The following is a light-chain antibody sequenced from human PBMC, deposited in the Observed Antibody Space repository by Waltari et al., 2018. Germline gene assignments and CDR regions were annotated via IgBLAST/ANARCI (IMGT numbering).Light chain of an antibody. Sequence: SYELTQPPSVSVSPGQSARITCSGDALPKKYAYWYQQKSGQAPVLVIYEDNQRPSEIPERFSGSSSGTMATLTISGAQVDDEADYYCYSSESSGSYRVFGGGTKLTVL. CDR3: YSSESSGSYRV. V-gene: IGLV3-10*01. J-gene: IGLJ3*02. CDR1: ALPKKY. CDR2: EDN.